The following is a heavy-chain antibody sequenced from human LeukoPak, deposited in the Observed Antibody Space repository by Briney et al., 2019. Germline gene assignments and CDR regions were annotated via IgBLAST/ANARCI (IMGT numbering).Heavy chain of an antibody. Sequence: SSETLSLTCAVYGGSFSGYYWSWIRQPPGKGLEWIGEINHSGSTNYNPSLKSRVTISVDTSKNQFSLKLSSVTAADTAVYYCARGTNCLRFLEWLSSNAFDIWGQGTMVTVSS. CDR3: ARGTNCLRFLEWLSSNAFDI. CDR1: GGSFSGYY. D-gene: IGHD3-3*01. CDR2: INHSGST. V-gene: IGHV4-34*01. J-gene: IGHJ3*02.